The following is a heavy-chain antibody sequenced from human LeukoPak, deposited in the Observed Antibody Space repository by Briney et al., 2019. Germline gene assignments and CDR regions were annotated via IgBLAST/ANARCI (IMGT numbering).Heavy chain of an antibody. V-gene: IGHV4-59*01. CDR1: GGSFSGYY. Sequence: SETLSLTCAVYGGSFSGYYWSWIRQPPGKGLEWIGYIYYSGSTNYNPSLKSRVTISVDTSKNQFSLKLSSVTAADTAVYYCATRHYDSSGYNCAGEYWGQGTLVSVSS. CDR2: IYYSGST. D-gene: IGHD3-22*01. CDR3: ATRHYDSSGYNCAGEY. J-gene: IGHJ4*02.